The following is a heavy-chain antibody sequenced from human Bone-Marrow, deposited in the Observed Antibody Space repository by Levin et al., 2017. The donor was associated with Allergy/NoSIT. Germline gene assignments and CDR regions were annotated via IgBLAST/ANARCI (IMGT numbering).Heavy chain of an antibody. J-gene: IGHJ6*02. CDR3: ARAVRNQLVSDV. V-gene: IGHV1-8*01. CDR1: GYTFSTYD. CDR2: MNPNSGNT. Sequence: TAGGSLRLSCKASGYTFSTYDITWVRQATGQGLEWVGWMNPNSGNTGYAQRFQGRVTMTRDTSISTAYMELSSLTSEDTAVYYCARAVRNQLVSDVWGQGTTVSVSS. D-gene: IGHD2-2*01.